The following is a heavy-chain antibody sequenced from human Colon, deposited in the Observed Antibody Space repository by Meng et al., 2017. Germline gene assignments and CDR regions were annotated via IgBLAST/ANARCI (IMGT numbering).Heavy chain of an antibody. D-gene: IGHD3-16*01. CDR3: ARSYEFYYDGGLNYPGDPFDF. CDR1: GYAFTSYY. Sequence: VQLVQSGAEVKKPGASVKVSCKASGYAFTSYYIHWVRQAPGQGLEWMGIIIPSSGATSLSQKFQGRVTLTRDTSTDTVYMGLNSLRSEDTAVYYCARSYEFYYDGGLNYPGDPFDFWGQGTVVTVSS. V-gene: IGHV1-46*01. CDR2: IIPSSGAT. J-gene: IGHJ3*01.